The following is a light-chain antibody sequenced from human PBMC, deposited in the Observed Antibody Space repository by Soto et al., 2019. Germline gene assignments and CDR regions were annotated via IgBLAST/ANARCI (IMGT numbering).Light chain of an antibody. CDR2: EVS. J-gene: IGLJ1*01. Sequence: QSVLTQPASVSGSPGQSITISCTGTSSDVGSYNLVSWYQQHPGKAPKLMIYEVSKRPSGVSNRFSGSKSGNTASLTISGLQVEDEADYYCCSCEGSSTFDYVFGTGTKVTVL. V-gene: IGLV2-23*02. CDR3: CSCEGSSTFDYV. CDR1: SSDVGSYNL.